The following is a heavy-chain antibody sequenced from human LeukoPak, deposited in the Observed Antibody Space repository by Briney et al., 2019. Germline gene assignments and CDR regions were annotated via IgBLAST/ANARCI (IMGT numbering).Heavy chain of an antibody. CDR2: ISSSSTYI. CDR3: ARGPEYGDNAY. V-gene: IGHV3-21*01. D-gene: IGHD4-17*01. Sequence: GGSLRLSCAASGFTFSSYSMNWVRQAPGKGLEWVSSISSSSTYIYYADSVKGRFTISRDNAKNSLYLQMNSLRAEDTAVYSCARGPEYGDNAYWGQGTLVTVSS. CDR1: GFTFSSYS. J-gene: IGHJ4*02.